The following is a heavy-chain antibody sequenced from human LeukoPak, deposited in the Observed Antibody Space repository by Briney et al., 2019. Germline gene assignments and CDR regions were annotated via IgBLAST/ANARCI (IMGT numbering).Heavy chain of an antibody. Sequence: GASVKVSCKASGYTFTSYGISWVRQAPGQGLEWMGWISAYNGNTNYAQKLQGRVTMTTDTSTSTAYMELRSLRSDDTSVYYCXXXXXXYYDSSGHYFDYWGQGTLVTVSS. CDR1: GYTFTSYG. V-gene: IGHV1-18*01. CDR3: XXXXXXYYDSSGHYFDY. D-gene: IGHD3-22*01. J-gene: IGHJ4*02. CDR2: ISAYNGNT.